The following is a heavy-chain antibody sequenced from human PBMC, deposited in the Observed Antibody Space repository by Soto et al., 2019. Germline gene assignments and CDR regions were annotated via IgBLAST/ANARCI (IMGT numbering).Heavy chain of an antibody. CDR3: ARDSSGWPLDAFDI. J-gene: IGHJ3*02. D-gene: IGHD6-19*01. CDR1: GGSISSSSYY. CDR2: IYYSGST. V-gene: IGHV4-39*01. Sequence: QLQLQESGPGLVKPSETLSLTCTVSGGSISSSSYYWGWIRQLPGKGLEWIGSIYYSGSTYYNPSLKSRVTISVDTSKNQFSLKLSSVTAADTAVYYCARDSSGWPLDAFDIWGQGTMVTVSS.